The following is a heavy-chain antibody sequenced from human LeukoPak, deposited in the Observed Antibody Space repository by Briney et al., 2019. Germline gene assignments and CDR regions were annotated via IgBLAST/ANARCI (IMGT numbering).Heavy chain of an antibody. J-gene: IGHJ4*02. CDR3: ARNKLIAAAADY. V-gene: IGHV4-34*01. CDR1: GGSFSGYY. Sequence: SETLSLTCAVYGGSFSGYYWSWIRQPPGKGLEWIGEINHSGSTNYNPSLKSRVTISVDTSKNQFSLKLSSVTAADTAGDYCARNKLIAAAADYWGQGTLVTVSS. CDR2: INHSGST. D-gene: IGHD6-25*01.